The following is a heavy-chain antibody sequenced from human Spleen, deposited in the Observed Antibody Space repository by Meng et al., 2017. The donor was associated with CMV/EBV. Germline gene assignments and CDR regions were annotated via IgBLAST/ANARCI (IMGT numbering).Heavy chain of an antibody. V-gene: IGHV4-39*06. Sequence: RLRLQESGPGLVKPSETLSLTCTVSAGSVSSSSYYWGWIRQPPGKGLEWIGSIYYSGSTYYNPSLKSRVTISVDTSKNQFSLKLSSVTAADTAVYYCARETRRGSSWYSPFDYWGQGTLVTVSS. CDR2: IYYSGST. J-gene: IGHJ4*02. D-gene: IGHD6-13*01. CDR3: ARETRRGSSWYSPFDY. CDR1: AGSVSSSSYY.